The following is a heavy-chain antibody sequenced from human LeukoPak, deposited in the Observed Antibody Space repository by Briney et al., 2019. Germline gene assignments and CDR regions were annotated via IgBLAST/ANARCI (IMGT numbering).Heavy chain of an antibody. D-gene: IGHD2-2*01. CDR3: ARRTVEVPAAMDV. Sequence: GESLKISCKSSGYSFTSYWIGWVRQMPGKGLEWMGIIYPGDSDTRYSPSLQGQVTISADKSISTAYLQWSSLKASDTAMYYCARRTVEVPAAMDVWGQGTTVTVSS. J-gene: IGHJ6*02. CDR1: GYSFTSYW. V-gene: IGHV5-51*01. CDR2: IYPGDSDT.